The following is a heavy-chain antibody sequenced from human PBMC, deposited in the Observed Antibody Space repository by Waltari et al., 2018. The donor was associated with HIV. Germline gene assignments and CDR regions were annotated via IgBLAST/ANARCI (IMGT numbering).Heavy chain of an antibody. CDR2: RSYDGSNK. D-gene: IGHD3-9*01. V-gene: IGHV3-30*18. CDR1: GFTFSSYG. J-gene: IGHJ4*02. CDR3: AKDGERVYFDWLTLKYYFDY. Sequence: QVQLVESGGDVVQPGRSLRLSCAASGFTFSSYGMHWVRQAPGKGLEWVAVRSYDGSNKYYADSVKGRFTISRDNSKNTLYLQMNSLRAEDTAVYYGAKDGERVYFDWLTLKYYFDYWGQGTLVTVSS.